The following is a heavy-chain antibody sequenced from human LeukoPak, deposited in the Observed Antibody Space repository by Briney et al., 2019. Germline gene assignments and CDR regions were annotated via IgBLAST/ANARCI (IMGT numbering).Heavy chain of an antibody. CDR3: ARRVWLTQAYYFDY. Sequence: ASVKVSCKASGYTFTGYYMHWVRQAPGQGLEWMGWINPNSGGTNYAQKFQGRVTMTRDTSISTAYMELSRLRSDDTAVYYCARRVWLTQAYYFDYWGQGTLVTVSS. CDR1: GYTFTGYY. CDR2: INPNSGGT. D-gene: IGHD2-21*01. V-gene: IGHV1-2*02. J-gene: IGHJ4*02.